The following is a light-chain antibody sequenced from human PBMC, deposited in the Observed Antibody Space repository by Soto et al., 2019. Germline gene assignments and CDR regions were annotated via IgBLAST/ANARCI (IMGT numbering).Light chain of an antibody. J-gene: IGLJ1*01. CDR1: SSDVGGYNY. V-gene: IGLV2-14*01. CDR2: DVS. Sequence: QSALTQPASVSGSPGQSITISCTGTSSDVGGYNYVSWYQQHPGKAPKLMIYDVSNRPSGVSYCFSGSKSGNTASLTISGLQAEDETDYYCSSYTSSSTVVFGTGTKLTVL. CDR3: SSYTSSSTVV.